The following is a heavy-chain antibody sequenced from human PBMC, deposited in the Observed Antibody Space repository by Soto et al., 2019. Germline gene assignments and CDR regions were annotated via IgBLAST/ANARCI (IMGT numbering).Heavy chain of an antibody. Sequence: EVQLVESGGGLVKPGGSLRLSCAASGFTFSNAWMNWVRQAPGKGLEWVGRIKSKTDGGTTDYAAPVKGRFTISRDDSKNTLYLQMNSLKTEDTAVYYCTKVKNCGGDCYSRYYYYGMDVWGQGTTVTVSS. CDR1: GFTFSNAW. V-gene: IGHV3-15*07. CDR2: IKSKTDGGTT. CDR3: TKVKNCGGDCYSRYYYYGMDV. J-gene: IGHJ6*02. D-gene: IGHD2-21*02.